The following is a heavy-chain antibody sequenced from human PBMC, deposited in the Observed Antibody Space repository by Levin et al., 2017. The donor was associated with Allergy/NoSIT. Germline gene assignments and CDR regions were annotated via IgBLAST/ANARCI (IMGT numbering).Heavy chain of an antibody. V-gene: IGHV3-23*01. J-gene: IGHJ4*02. Sequence: LSLTCAASGFTFSNYAMSWVRQAPGKGLEWVSGISGSGNYTYYADSVKGRFTISRDNSKNTLFLQMNSLRAEDTAVYYCGKDTSMYHYDSSGSFDCWGQGTLVTVFS. D-gene: IGHD3-22*01. CDR1: GFTFSNYA. CDR3: GKDTSMYHYDSSGSFDC. CDR2: ISGSGNYT.